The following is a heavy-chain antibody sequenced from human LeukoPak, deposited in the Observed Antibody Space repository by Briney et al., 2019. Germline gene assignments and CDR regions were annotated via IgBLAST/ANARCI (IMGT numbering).Heavy chain of an antibody. J-gene: IGHJ4*02. V-gene: IGHV1-3*01. Sequence: ASVKVSCKTSGYDFTSYAMHWVRQAPGQRLEWMGWINVVNDNTKLSQKFQGRVTITSDTSASTAYMELSSLRSGDTAVYYCARVVGYCSGGSCYRNYYFDYWGQGTLVTVSS. CDR1: GYDFTSYA. D-gene: IGHD2-15*01. CDR2: INVVNDNT. CDR3: ARVVGYCSGGSCYRNYYFDY.